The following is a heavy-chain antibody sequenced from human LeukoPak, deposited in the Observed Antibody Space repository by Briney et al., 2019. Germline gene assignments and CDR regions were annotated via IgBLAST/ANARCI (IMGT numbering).Heavy chain of an antibody. Sequence: GGSLRLSCAASGFTFTNYSMNWVRQAPGKGLEWVSSISSSSSYIYYADSVKGRFTISRDNAKNSLYLQMNSLRAEDTAVYYCARDRGGYSYGFNYWGQGTLVTVSS. CDR3: ARDRGGYSYGFNY. CDR1: GFTFTNYS. D-gene: IGHD5-18*01. V-gene: IGHV3-21*01. J-gene: IGHJ4*02. CDR2: ISSSSSYI.